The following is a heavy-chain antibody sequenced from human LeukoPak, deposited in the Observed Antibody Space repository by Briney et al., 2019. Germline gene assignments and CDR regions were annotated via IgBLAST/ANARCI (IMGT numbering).Heavy chain of an antibody. CDR3: AKGVYSSSTPLPPYYYYSMDV. Sequence: GGSLSLSCAASGFTFDDYAMSGVRQAQGKGLEWVSVICGVGGSTVYADSVKGRFTISRETSMDTLYLQMDSLRDEDTAIYYCAKGVYSSSTPLPPYYYYSMDVWGKGTTVTVSS. V-gene: IGHV3-23*01. CDR1: GFTFDDYA. D-gene: IGHD6-6*01. CDR2: ICGVGGST. J-gene: IGHJ6*03.